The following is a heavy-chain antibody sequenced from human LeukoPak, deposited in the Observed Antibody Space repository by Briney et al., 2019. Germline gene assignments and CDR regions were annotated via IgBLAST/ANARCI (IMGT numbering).Heavy chain of an antibody. CDR1: GGSIRSYY. J-gene: IGHJ4*02. D-gene: IGHD1-1*01. V-gene: IGHV4-59*01. CDR3: ATTVGGPSDY. Sequence: SETLSLTCTVSGGSIRSYYWTWIRQPPGQGLEWIGYISYSGNTEYNPSLKSRVTISIDTSKNKFSLRLSSVTAADTAVYYCATTVGGPSDYWGQGTLVTVSS. CDR2: ISYSGNT.